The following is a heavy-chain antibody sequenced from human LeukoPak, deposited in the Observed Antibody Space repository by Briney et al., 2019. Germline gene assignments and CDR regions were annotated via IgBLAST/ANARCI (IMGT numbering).Heavy chain of an antibody. CDR1: GFTVSSNS. Sequence: GSLRLPCTVSGFTVSSNSMSWVRQAPGKGLEWVSVIYSGGSTYYADSVKGRFTISRDNSKNTLYLQMNSLRAEDTAVYYCARDPDSPYYYENWGQGTLVTVSS. D-gene: IGHD1-14*01. CDR3: ARDPDSPYYYEN. CDR2: IYSGGST. J-gene: IGHJ4*02. V-gene: IGHV3-66*01.